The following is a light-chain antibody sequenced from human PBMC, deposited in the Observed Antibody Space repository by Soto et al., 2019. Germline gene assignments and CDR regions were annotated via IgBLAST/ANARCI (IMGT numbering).Light chain of an antibody. V-gene: IGKV3-15*01. J-gene: IGKJ2*01. CDR3: QQYNNWPPYT. Sequence: EIVMTQSPGTLSVSPGERATLSCRASQSVSSSLAWYQQGPGQAPRLLIYGASTRATGVPARFSGSGSGTEFTLTITSLQSEDFGVYYCQQYNNWPPYTFGQGTTLQIK. CDR1: QSVSSS. CDR2: GAS.